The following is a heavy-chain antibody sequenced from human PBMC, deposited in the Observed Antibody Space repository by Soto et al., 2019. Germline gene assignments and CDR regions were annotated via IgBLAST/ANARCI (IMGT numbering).Heavy chain of an antibody. CDR2: MNPNSGNT. J-gene: IGHJ4*02. V-gene: IGHV1-8*01. CDR1: GYTFTRYD. Sequence: GASVNVSCKASGYTFTRYDINWVRQATGQGLEWMGWMNPNSGNTGYAQKFQGRVTMTRNTSISTAYLQWSSLKASDTAMYYCARYLGYCRGGSRGDSCYSDYWGQGTLVTVSS. D-gene: IGHD2-15*01. CDR3: ARYLGYCRGGSRGDSCYSDY.